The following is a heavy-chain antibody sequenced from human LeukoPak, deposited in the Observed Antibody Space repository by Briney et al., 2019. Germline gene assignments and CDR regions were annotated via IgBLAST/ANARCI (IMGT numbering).Heavy chain of an antibody. D-gene: IGHD4-11*01. CDR1: GGSINNHKW. J-gene: IGHJ5*02. CDR2: IFYTGSP. Sequence: SETLSLTCAVSGGSINNHKWWSWIRPSPGKGLEWLGEIFYTGSPNYNPSFKSRITMSVDKSNNQFSLILTSVTVADTAVYYCARDGNSYYDHWGQGILVTVTS. V-gene: IGHV4-4*02. CDR3: ARDGNSYYDH.